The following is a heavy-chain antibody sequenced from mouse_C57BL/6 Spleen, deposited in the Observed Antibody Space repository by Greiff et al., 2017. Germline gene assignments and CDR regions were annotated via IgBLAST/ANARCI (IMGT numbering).Heavy chain of an antibody. CDR2: IHPNSGGT. V-gene: IGHV1-64*01. Sequence: QVQLKQPGAELVKPGASVKLSCKASGYTFTSYWMHWVKQRPGQGLEWIGMIHPNSGGTNYNEKFKSKATLTVDKSSSTAYMQLSSLTSEDSAVYYCAILNCYRSSYGYFAVWGTGTTVTVSS. J-gene: IGHJ1*03. CDR1: GYTFTSYW. D-gene: IGHD1-1*01. CDR3: AILNCYRSSYGYFAV.